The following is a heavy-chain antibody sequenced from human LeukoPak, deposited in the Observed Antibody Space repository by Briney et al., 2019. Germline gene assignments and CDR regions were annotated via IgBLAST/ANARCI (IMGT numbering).Heavy chain of an antibody. Sequence: SETLSLTCTVSGRSISSYYWSWIRQPPGKGLEWIGYIYYSGSTNYNPSLKTRVTISVDTSKNQFSLKLSSGTAADTVVYYCERAATTMIITQGGRRTLVTVSS. CDR1: GRSISSYY. CDR2: IYYSGST. D-gene: IGHD3-22*01. J-gene: IGHJ4*02. CDR3: ERAATTMIITQ. V-gene: IGHV4-59*01.